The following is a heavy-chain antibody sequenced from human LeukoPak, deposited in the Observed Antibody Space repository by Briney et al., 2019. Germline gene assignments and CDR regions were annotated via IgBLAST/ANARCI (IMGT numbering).Heavy chain of an antibody. CDR3: ARDQRDCSSTSCSDAFDI. Sequence: GGSLRLSCAASGFTFSSYSMNWVRQAPGKGLEWVSSISSSSSCIYYADSVKGRFTISRDNAKNSLYLQMNSLRAEDTAVYYCARDQRDCSSTSCSDAFDIWGQGTMVTVSS. D-gene: IGHD2-2*01. V-gene: IGHV3-21*01. CDR2: ISSSSSCI. J-gene: IGHJ3*02. CDR1: GFTFSSYS.